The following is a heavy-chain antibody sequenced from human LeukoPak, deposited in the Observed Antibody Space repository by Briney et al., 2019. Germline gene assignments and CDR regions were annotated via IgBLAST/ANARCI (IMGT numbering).Heavy chain of an antibody. Sequence: PSETLSLTCTVSGGSISSSSYYWGWIRQPPGKGLEWIGSIYYSGSTYYNPSLKSRVTISVDTSKNQFSLKLSSVTAADTAVYYCARGPRPQSLTAMKSFDYWGQGTLVTVSS. V-gene: IGHV4-39*01. J-gene: IGHJ4*02. CDR2: IYYSGST. CDR3: ARGPRPQSLTAMKSFDY. CDR1: GGSISSSSYY. D-gene: IGHD5-18*01.